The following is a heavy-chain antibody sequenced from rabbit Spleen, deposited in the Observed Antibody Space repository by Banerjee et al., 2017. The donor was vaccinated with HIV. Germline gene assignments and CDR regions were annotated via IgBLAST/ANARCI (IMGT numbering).Heavy chain of an antibody. J-gene: IGHJ6*01. D-gene: IGHD8-1*01. CDR3: ARDTGTSFSTYGMDL. Sequence: QSLEVSGGDLVKPGASLTLTCTASGFSFSNSDYMCWVGQAPGKGLECIACIYGGSSGSTYYASWAKGRFTISKTSSTTVTLQMTSLTAADTATYFCARDTGTSFSTYGMDLWGQGTLVTVS. V-gene: IGHV1S40*01. CDR1: GFSFSNSDY. CDR2: IYGGSSGST.